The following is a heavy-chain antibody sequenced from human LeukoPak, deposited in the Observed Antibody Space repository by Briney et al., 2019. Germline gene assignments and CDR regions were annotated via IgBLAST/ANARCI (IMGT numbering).Heavy chain of an antibody. Sequence: GGSLRLSCAASGFTFSSYAMSWVRQAPGKGLEWVSAISGSGGSTYYADSVKGRFTISRDNSKNTLYLQMNSLRAEDTAVYYCARGSYDSSGYPPFDYWGQGTLVTVSS. CDR2: ISGSGGST. CDR3: ARGSYDSSGYPPFDY. D-gene: IGHD3-22*01. J-gene: IGHJ4*02. V-gene: IGHV3-23*01. CDR1: GFTFSSYA.